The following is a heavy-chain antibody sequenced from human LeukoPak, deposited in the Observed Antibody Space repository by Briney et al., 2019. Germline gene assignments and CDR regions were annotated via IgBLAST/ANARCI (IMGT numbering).Heavy chain of an antibody. CDR2: IIPIFGTA. J-gene: IGHJ5*02. D-gene: IGHD6-13*01. V-gene: IGHV1-69*13. Sequence: SVKVSCKASGGTFSSYAISWARQAPGQGLEWMGGIIPIFGTANYAQKFQGRVTITADESTSTAYMELSSLRSEDTAVYYCASIAAAGPHNWFDPWGQGTLVTVSS. CDR1: GGTFSSYA. CDR3: ASIAAAGPHNWFDP.